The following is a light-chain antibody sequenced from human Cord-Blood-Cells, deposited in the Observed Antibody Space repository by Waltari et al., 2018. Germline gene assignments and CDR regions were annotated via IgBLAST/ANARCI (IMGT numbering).Light chain of an antibody. V-gene: IGLV3-10*01. J-gene: IGLJ3*02. Sequence: SYELTQPPSVSVSPGQTARITRSGDALPKKYAYWYQQKSGQDPVLVIYEDSKRPSGIPERFSGSSSGTMATLTISGAQVEDEADYYCYSTDSSGNHRVFGGGTKLTVL. CDR3: YSTDSSGNHRV. CDR1: ALPKKY. CDR2: EDS.